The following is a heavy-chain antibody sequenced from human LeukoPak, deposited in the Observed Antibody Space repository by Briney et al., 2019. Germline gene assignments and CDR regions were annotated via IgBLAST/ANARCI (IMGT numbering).Heavy chain of an antibody. CDR2: ISGSDATT. D-gene: IGHD3-10*01. Sequence: PGGSLRLSCAASGFTFSSYAMSWVRQAPGKGLEWVSVISGSDATTYHADSVKGRFTMSRDNSKNTVYLQMNSLRAEDTAVYYCAKGFGELLYYFDYWGQGTLVTVSS. V-gene: IGHV3-23*01. CDR1: GFTFSSYA. J-gene: IGHJ4*02. CDR3: AKGFGELLYYFDY.